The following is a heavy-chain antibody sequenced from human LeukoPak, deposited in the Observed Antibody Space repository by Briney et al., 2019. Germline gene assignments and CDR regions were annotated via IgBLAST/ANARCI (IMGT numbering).Heavy chain of an antibody. V-gene: IGHV3-53*01. CDR3: AKGGAWGAYAFDI. Sequence: GGSLRLSCAASGFTVSSNYMSWVRQAPGKGLEWVSVIYSGGSTYYADSVKGRFTISRDNSKNTLYLQMNSLRAEDTAVYYCAKGGAWGAYAFDIWGQGTMVTVSS. CDR2: IYSGGST. D-gene: IGHD7-27*01. J-gene: IGHJ3*02. CDR1: GFTVSSNY.